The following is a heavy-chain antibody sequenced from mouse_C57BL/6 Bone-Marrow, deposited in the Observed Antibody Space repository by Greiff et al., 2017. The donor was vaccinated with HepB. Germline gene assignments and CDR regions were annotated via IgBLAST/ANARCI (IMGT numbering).Heavy chain of an antibody. Sequence: EVQLQQSGPELVKPGASVKIPCKASGYTFTDYNMDWVKQSHGKSLEWIGDINPNNGGTIYNQKFKGKATLTVDKSSSTAYMELRSLTSEDTAVYYCARPTVVPHWYFDVWGTGTTVTVSS. J-gene: IGHJ1*03. D-gene: IGHD1-1*01. V-gene: IGHV1-18*01. CDR1: GYTFTDYN. CDR2: INPNNGGT. CDR3: ARPTVVPHWYFDV.